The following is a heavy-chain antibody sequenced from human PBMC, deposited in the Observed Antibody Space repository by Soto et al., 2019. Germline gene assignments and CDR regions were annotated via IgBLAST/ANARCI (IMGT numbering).Heavy chain of an antibody. D-gene: IGHD2-15*01. Sequence: GGSLRLSCAASGFTLSSYSMNWVRQAPGKGLEWVSYISSSSSTIYYADSVKGRFTISRDNAKNSLYLQMNSLRAEDTAVYYCARDHRYCSGGSCYSDYWGQGTLVTVSS. CDR1: GFTLSSYS. V-gene: IGHV3-48*01. CDR2: ISSSSSTI. CDR3: ARDHRYCSGGSCYSDY. J-gene: IGHJ4*02.